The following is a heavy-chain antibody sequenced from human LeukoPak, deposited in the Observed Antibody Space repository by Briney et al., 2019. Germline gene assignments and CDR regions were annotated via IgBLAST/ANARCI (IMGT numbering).Heavy chain of an antibody. CDR3: AKLGSRSGYGTPPDY. V-gene: IGHV3-23*01. CDR1: GFTFSSYA. Sequence: GGSLRLSCAASGFTFSSYAMSWVRQAPGKGLERVSAISGSGGSTYCADSVKGRFTISRDNSKNTLYLQMNSLRAEDTAVYYCAKLGSRSGYGTPPDYWGQGTLVTVSS. D-gene: IGHD3-3*01. J-gene: IGHJ4*02. CDR2: ISGSGGST.